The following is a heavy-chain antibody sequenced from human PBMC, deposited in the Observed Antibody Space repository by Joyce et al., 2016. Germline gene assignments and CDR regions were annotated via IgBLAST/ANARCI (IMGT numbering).Heavy chain of an antibody. CDR3: ASPDEWFRPLDGMDV. J-gene: IGHJ6*02. CDR1: GFTFSAYA. V-gene: IGHV3-23*01. Sequence: EVQLLESGAGLVQPGGSLRLSCEASGFTFSAYAMGWVRQGPGKGLEWVSTITGSGGGTYYADSVQGRFIISRDNLKNTLYLQMHSLRAEDTAVYYCASPDEWFRPLDGMDVWGQGTTVRVSS. D-gene: IGHD3-3*01. CDR2: ITGSGGGT.